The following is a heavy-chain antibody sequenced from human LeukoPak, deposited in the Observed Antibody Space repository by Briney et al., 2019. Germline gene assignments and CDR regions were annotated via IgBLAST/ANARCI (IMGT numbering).Heavy chain of an antibody. J-gene: IGHJ6*02. CDR2: ISSSGSTI. Sequence: GGSLRLSCAASGFTFSDYYMSWIRQAPGKGLEWVSYISSSGSTIYYADSVKGRFTISRDNAKNSLYLQMDSLRAEDTAVYYCARDSRRYCSSTSCYGLYYYGMDVWGQGTTVTASS. CDR3: ARDSRRYCSSTSCYGLYYYGMDV. V-gene: IGHV3-11*01. D-gene: IGHD2-2*01. CDR1: GFTFSDYY.